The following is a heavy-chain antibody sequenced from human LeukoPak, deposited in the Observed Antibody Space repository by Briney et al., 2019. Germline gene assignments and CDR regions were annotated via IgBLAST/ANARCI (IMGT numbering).Heavy chain of an antibody. V-gene: IGHV4-39*01. Sequence: SETLSLTCTVSGVSTTDGIYYWAWIRQPPGKGLEWIGSVHNVGSTYYNLSLRSRVTMSIDTSKNQFSLRLNSVTAADTAVYYCARHAEYNSGWHFYLDHWGRGTLVTVSS. J-gene: IGHJ4*02. D-gene: IGHD6-19*01. CDR1: GVSTTDGIYY. CDR2: VHNVGST. CDR3: ARHAEYNSGWHFYLDH.